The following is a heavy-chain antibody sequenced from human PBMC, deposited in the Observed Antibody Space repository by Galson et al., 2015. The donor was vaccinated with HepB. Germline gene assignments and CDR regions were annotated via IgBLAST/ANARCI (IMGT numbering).Heavy chain of an antibody. D-gene: IGHD4-17*01. Sequence: SLRLSCAASGFTFSSYGMHWVRKAPGKGLEWVAVIWYDGSNKYYADSVKGRFTISRDNSKTTLYLQMNSLRAEDTAVYYCASNYYGDFYCYGMHVWCQRTMVTVSS. V-gene: IGHV3-33*01. CDR2: IWYDGSNK. J-gene: IGHJ6*02. CDR1: GFTFSSYG. CDR3: ASNYYGDFYCYGMHV.